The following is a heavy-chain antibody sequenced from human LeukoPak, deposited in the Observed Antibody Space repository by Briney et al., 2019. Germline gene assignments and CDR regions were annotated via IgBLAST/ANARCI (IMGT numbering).Heavy chain of an antibody. CDR2: ISAYNGNT. V-gene: IGHV1-18*01. CDR1: GYTFTSYG. Sequence: WASVTVSFTASGYTFTSYGISWVRQAPGQGLEWMGWISAYNGNTNYAQKLQGRVTMTTDTSTSTAYMELRSLRSDDTAVYYCARDRYYYDSGGYQGGYNWFDPWGQGTLVTVSS. J-gene: IGHJ5*02. D-gene: IGHD3-22*01. CDR3: ARDRYYYDSGGYQGGYNWFDP.